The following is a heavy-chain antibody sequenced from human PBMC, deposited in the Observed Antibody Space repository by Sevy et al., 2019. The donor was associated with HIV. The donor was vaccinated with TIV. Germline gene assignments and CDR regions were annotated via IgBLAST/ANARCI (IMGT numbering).Heavy chain of an antibody. J-gene: IGHJ4*02. CDR2: IYYNGHI. CDR3: AGENAWGRGYS. Sequence: SETLSLTCTVSGGSITSLYWNWIRQPPGKGLEWIANIYYNGHINYNPSLKSRVTLSLDTSKNQFSLRTSSMAAADTAMYYCAGENAWGRGYSWGQGTLVTVSS. D-gene: IGHD1-26*01. CDR1: GGSITSLY. V-gene: IGHV4-59*08.